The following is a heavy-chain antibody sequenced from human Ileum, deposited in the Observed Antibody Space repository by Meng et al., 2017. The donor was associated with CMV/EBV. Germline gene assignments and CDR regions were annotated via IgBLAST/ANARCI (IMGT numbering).Heavy chain of an antibody. CDR1: GFNFHDDW. CDR3: AWDIANFLNK. CDR2: IKSKGSGGTT. J-gene: IGHJ4*02. V-gene: IGHV3-15*01. D-gene: IGHD3-3*01. Sequence: GGGLGRPGGSFRVSSVGSGFNFHDDWMSWARQAPRKGLEWIGRIKSKGSGGTTEYVASVKDRFIISRDDSKNTVYLQMNSLEIEDTAVYYCAWDIANFLNKWGQGALVTVSS.